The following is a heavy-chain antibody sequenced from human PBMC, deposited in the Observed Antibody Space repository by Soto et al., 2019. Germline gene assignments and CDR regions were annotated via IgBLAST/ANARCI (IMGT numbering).Heavy chain of an antibody. V-gene: IGHV3-7*01. D-gene: IGHD3-22*01. J-gene: IGHJ4*02. CDR1: GFTFSNYW. CDR2: IKKDGSQK. Sequence: EVQLVESGGGLVQPGGSLRLSCETSGFTFSNYWMTWVRQAPEKGLEWVANIKKDGSQKNFVDSVKGRFTISRDNAKNSLYLQMDSLRVEDTARYYCVTEIAWAQWGQGTLFTVSS. CDR3: VTEIAWAQ.